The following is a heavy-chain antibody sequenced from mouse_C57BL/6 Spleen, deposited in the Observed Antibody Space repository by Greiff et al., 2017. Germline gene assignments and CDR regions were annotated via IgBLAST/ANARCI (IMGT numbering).Heavy chain of an antibody. V-gene: IGHV1-26*01. CDR1: GYTFTDYY. CDR2: INPNNGGT. CDR3: ARSRQPYYYAMDY. Sequence: VQLQQSGPELVKPGASVKISCKASGYTFTDYYMNWVKQSHGKSLEWIGDINPNNGGTSYNQKFKGKATLTVDKSSSTAYMELRSLTSEDSAVYYCARSRQPYYYAMDYWGQGTSVTVSS. D-gene: IGHD3-2*01. J-gene: IGHJ4*01.